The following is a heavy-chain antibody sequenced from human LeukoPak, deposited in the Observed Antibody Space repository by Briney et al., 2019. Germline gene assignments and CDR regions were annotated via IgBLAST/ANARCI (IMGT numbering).Heavy chain of an antibody. J-gene: IGHJ5*02. CDR3: ARGCSGGSCYPGVNNWFDP. V-gene: IGHV3-48*04. Sequence: GGSLRLSCAASGFTFSSYSMNWVRQAPGKGLEWVSYISSSSSTIYYADSVKGRFTISRDNAKNSLYLQMNSLRAEDTAVYYCARGCSGGSCYPGVNNWFDPWGQGTLVTVSS. CDR1: GFTFSSYS. D-gene: IGHD2-15*01. CDR2: ISSSSSTI.